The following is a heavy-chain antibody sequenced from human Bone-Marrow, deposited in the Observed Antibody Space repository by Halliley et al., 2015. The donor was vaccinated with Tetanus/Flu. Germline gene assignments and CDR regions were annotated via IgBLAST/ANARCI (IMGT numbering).Heavy chain of an antibody. J-gene: IGHJ6*02. CDR3: ARHGDDSGSYLSYFYGMGV. CDR1: GYSFTNYW. V-gene: IGHV5-51*01. D-gene: IGHD1-26*01. Sequence: VQLVQSGAEVRKPGESLKISCKVSGYSFTNYWIAWVRQMPGKGLEWMGIMYPGDSDIRYSPSFEGQVPISADKSISTAYLQWGSRKASDTAIYYCARHGDDSGSYLSYFYGMGVWGQGTTVTVSS. CDR2: MYPGDSDI.